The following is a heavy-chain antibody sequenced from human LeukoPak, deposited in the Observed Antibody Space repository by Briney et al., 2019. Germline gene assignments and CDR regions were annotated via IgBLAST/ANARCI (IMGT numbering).Heavy chain of an antibody. CDR2: IYYSGST. Sequence: SQTLSLTCTVSGGSISSGGYYWSWIRQHPGKGLEWIGYIYYSGSTNYNPSLKSRVTISVDTSKNQFSLKLSSVTAADTAVYYCARWDNSGSYSDAFDIWGQGTMVTVSS. D-gene: IGHD1-26*01. CDR3: ARWDNSGSYSDAFDI. CDR1: GGSISSGGYY. J-gene: IGHJ3*02. V-gene: IGHV4-31*03.